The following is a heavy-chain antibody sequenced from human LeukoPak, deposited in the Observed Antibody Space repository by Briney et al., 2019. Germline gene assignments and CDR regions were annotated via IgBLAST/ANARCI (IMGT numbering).Heavy chain of an antibody. J-gene: IGHJ4*02. D-gene: IGHD2-2*01. Sequence: GRSLRLSCSTSGFTSGDYAVSWVRQAPGKGLEWVGFIQAKAYGGATKYAASVNGRFSISRDDSQSIANLQMNDLKTEDTAVYYCTRAPHPRCSSSGCYLDYWGQGTLVTVSS. CDR3: TRAPHPRCSSSGCYLDY. CDR1: GFTSGDYA. CDR2: IQAKAYGGAT. V-gene: IGHV3-49*04.